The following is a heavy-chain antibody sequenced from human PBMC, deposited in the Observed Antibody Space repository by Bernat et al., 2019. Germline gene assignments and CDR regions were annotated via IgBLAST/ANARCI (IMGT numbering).Heavy chain of an antibody. CDR1: GFTFSDYY. CDR2: ISGSSSYI. D-gene: IGHD2-15*01. Sequence: QVQLVESGGGLVRPGGSLRLSCAASGFTFSDYYMSWIRQAPGKGLEWGSYISGSSSYINYADSVKGRFTISRDNAKNSLYLQMNSLRAEDTAVYYCASDFYCSGGPCYSGWFKPWGQGTLVTVPS. CDR3: ASDFYCSGGPCYSGWFKP. V-gene: IGHV3-11*06. J-gene: IGHJ5*02.